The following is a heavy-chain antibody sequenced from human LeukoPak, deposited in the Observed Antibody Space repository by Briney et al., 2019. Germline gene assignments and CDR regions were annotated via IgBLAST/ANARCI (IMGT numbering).Heavy chain of an antibody. CDR3: ARRDYISAYGQDILDY. CDR2: IYPDGSDT. D-gene: IGHD3-22*01. CDR1: GYSFTTYW. Sequence: GESLKISCKGSGYSFTTYWIGWVRQMPGKGLEWMGIIYPDGSDTRYSPSFQGQVTISADKPISTAYLQWSSLKASDTAMYYCARRDYISAYGQDILDYWGQGTLVTVSS. V-gene: IGHV5-51*01. J-gene: IGHJ4*02.